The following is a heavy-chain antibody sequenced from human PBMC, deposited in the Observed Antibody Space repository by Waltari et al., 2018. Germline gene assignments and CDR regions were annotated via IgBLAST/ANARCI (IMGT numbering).Heavy chain of an antibody. Sequence: EVQLVESGGGLVKPGGSLRLSCATSGFTFSTYSMNWVRQAPGKGLEWVSSISSSSSNRYYADSVKGRFTISRDKAKNSMYMQLNSLRVEDTAIYYCARGVSITETPWFAYWGQGTLVTVSS. CDR1: GFTFSTYS. V-gene: IGHV3-21*02. CDR3: ARGVSITETPWFAY. D-gene: IGHD5-12*01. J-gene: IGHJ4*02. CDR2: ISSSSSNR.